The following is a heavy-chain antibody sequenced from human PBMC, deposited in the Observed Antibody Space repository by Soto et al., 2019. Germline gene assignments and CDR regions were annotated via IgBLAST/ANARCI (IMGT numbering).Heavy chain of an antibody. D-gene: IGHD3-16*01. CDR1: GFTVSDDW. Sequence: EVQLVESGGGLVKPGESLRLSCAVSGFTVSDDWMSWVRQAPGKGLEWVGRIKSKSDGGNIDYVAPVKGRFTISRDDSKNTLYLHMHDLKIEDTAMYYCTTDRFSWGQGTLVTVSS. CDR2: IKSKSDGGNI. CDR3: TTDRFS. V-gene: IGHV3-15*01. J-gene: IGHJ5*02.